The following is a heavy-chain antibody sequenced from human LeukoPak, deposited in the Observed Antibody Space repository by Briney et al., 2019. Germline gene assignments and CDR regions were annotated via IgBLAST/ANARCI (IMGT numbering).Heavy chain of an antibody. V-gene: IGHV3-33*08. CDR1: GFTFSSYA. Sequence: PGGSLRLSCAASGFTFSSYAMSWVRQAPGKGLEWVAVIWYDGSNKYYADSVKGRFTISRDNSKNTLYLQMNSLRAEDTAVYYCARGNPGSYFQGDFDYWGQGTLVTVSS. D-gene: IGHD1-26*01. CDR3: ARGNPGSYFQGDFDY. CDR2: IWYDGSNK. J-gene: IGHJ4*02.